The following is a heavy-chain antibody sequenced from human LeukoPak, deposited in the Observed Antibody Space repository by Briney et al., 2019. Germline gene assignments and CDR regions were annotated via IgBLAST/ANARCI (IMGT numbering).Heavy chain of an antibody. CDR1: GYTFTGYY. Sequence: EASVKVSCKASGYTFTGYYMHWVRQAPGQGLEWMGWINPNSGGTNYAQKFQGRVTMTRDMSTSTVYMELSSLRSEDTAVYYCARDDVYGVGHAFDIWGQGTMVTVSS. CDR3: ARDDVYGVGHAFDI. J-gene: IGHJ3*02. V-gene: IGHV1-2*02. CDR2: INPNSGGT. D-gene: IGHD2-8*01.